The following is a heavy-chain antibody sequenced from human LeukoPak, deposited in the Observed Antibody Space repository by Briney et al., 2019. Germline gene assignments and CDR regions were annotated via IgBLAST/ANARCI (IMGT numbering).Heavy chain of an antibody. Sequence: PGGSLRLSCAASGFTFSSYAMNWVRQAPGKGLEWVSSISSSSSYIYYADSVKGRFTISRDNAKNSLYLQMNSLRAEDTAVYYCARGSYGSGSYLGEYYFDYWGQGTLVTVSS. CDR3: ARGSYGSGSYLGEYYFDY. CDR2: ISSSSSYI. CDR1: GFTFSSYA. D-gene: IGHD3-10*01. J-gene: IGHJ4*02. V-gene: IGHV3-21*01.